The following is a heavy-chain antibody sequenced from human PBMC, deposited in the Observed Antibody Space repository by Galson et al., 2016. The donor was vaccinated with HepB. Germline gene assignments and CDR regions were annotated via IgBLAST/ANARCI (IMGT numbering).Heavy chain of an antibody. J-gene: IGHJ6*02. CDR1: GHTFTSYY. Sequence: SVKVSCKASGHTFTSYYIHWVRQAPGQGLEWMGIINPSGGSITYAQKFQGRLTMTRDTSTSTFYMELSSLRFEDTAVYYCARDRPLDSGYDGGHHFFYGMDVWGQGTTVTVS. CDR2: INPSGGSI. D-gene: IGHD5-12*01. V-gene: IGHV1-46*01. CDR3: ARDRPLDSGYDGGHHFFYGMDV.